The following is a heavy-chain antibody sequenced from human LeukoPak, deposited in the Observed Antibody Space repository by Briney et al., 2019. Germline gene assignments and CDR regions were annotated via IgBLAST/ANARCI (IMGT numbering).Heavy chain of an antibody. Sequence: PGGSLRLSCAAFGFTFDDYAMHWVRQAPGKGLEWVSLISGDGGTTYYADSVKGRFTISRDNRKKSLYLQMNSLRTEDTALYYCAKDIGGLNYCGQGTLVTVSS. J-gene: IGHJ4*02. CDR2: ISGDGGTT. CDR1: GFTFDDYA. D-gene: IGHD6-25*01. V-gene: IGHV3-43*02. CDR3: AKDIGGLNY.